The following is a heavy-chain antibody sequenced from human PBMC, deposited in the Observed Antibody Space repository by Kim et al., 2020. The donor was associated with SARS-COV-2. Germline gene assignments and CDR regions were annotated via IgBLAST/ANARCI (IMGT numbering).Heavy chain of an antibody. CDR2: INTYSGNP. V-gene: IGHV7-4-1*02. D-gene: IGHD3-10*01. CDR3: ARDLRDGSISNFDY. J-gene: IGHJ4*02. CDR1: GYTFTRYA. Sequence: ASVKVSCKASGYTFTRYAVNWLRQAPGQGLEWMGWINTYSGNPTYAQDFTGRFVFSSDISVSTAYVEISSLKAEDTAVYYCARDLRDGSISNFDYWGQRTLVTVSS.